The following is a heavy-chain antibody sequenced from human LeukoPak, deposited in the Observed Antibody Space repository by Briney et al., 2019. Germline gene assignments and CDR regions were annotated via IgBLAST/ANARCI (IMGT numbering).Heavy chain of an antibody. Sequence: GASVKVSCKASGGTFSSYAISWVRQAPGQGLEWMGRIIPIFGTANYAQKFQGRVTITTDESTSTAYMELSSLRSEDTAVYYCARGNSYYYDSSGYDAFDIWGQGTRVTVSS. D-gene: IGHD3-22*01. CDR2: IIPIFGTA. J-gene: IGHJ3*02. V-gene: IGHV1-69*05. CDR3: ARGNSYYYDSSGYDAFDI. CDR1: GGTFSSYA.